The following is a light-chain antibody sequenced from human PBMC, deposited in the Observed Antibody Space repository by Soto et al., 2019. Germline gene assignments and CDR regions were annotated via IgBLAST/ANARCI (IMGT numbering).Light chain of an antibody. Sequence: AIQLTPSPSSLSSSVGDRVTITCRARQGISSALAWYQQKPGKAPKLLIYDAPSLESGVPSRFSGSGSGTDFTLTISCLQTEDFATYYCHQFNSYPYTCGQGTKLETK. V-gene: IGKV1-13*02. J-gene: IGKJ2*01. CDR1: QGISSA. CDR2: DAP. CDR3: HQFNSYPYT.